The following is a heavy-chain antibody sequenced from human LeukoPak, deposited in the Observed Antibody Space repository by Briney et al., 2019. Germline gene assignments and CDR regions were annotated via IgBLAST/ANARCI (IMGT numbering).Heavy chain of an antibody. CDR2: ISGSGGSGSGGST. Sequence: GGSLRLSCAASGFTFSSYAMSWVRQAPGKGLEWVSVISGSGGSGSGGSTYYADSVKGRFTISRDNSKNTLYLQMNSLRAEDTAVYYCAEGGSSWYGGQYYYYYYMDVWGKGTTVTVSS. V-gene: IGHV3-23*01. D-gene: IGHD6-13*01. CDR1: GFTFSSYA. J-gene: IGHJ6*03. CDR3: AEGGSSWYGGQYYYYYYMDV.